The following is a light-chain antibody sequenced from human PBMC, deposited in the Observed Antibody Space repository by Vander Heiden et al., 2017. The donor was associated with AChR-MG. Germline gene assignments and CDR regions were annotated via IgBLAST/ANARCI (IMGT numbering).Light chain of an antibody. CDR2: SNN. CDR1: TSTIGDNT. J-gene: IGLJ2*01. CDR3: AAWDDGLKGRV. V-gene: IGLV1-44*01. Sequence: SVLTQPPSASGTPGQRVTISCSGSTSTIGDNTGHWYQKMPGAAPKLLIFSNNERPSGVADRCSGSKSGTSASLAIRGLQSEDEADYYCAAWDDGLKGRVFGGGTKLTVL.